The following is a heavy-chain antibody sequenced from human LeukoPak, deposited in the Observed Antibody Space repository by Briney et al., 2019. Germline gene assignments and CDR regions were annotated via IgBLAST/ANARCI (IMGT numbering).Heavy chain of an antibody. V-gene: IGHV3-23*01. Sequence: GGSLRLSCAASGFTFSSYAMSWVRQAPGKGLEWVPAISGSAGSTYYADSVKGRFTISRDNSKNTLYLQMNSLRAEDTAVYYCARAAGGYYDSRGVPDDYWGQGTLVTVSS. J-gene: IGHJ4*02. CDR1: GFTFSSYA. D-gene: IGHD3-22*01. CDR2: ISGSAGST. CDR3: ARAAGGYYDSRGVPDDY.